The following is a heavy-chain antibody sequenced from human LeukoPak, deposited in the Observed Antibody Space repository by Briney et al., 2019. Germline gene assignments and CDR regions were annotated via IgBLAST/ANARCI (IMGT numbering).Heavy chain of an antibody. V-gene: IGHV3-23*01. D-gene: IGHD2-21*02. CDR1: GFTFSSYA. J-gene: IGHJ5*02. CDR3: ARFWCGDGCYSRGS. Sequence: GGSLRLSCAASGFTFSSYAMSWVRQAPGKGLEWVSAISGSGGSTYYADSVKGRFTISRDNSKNTLYLQMNSLRAEDTAVYYCARFWCGDGCYSRGSWGQGTLVTVSS. CDR2: ISGSGGST.